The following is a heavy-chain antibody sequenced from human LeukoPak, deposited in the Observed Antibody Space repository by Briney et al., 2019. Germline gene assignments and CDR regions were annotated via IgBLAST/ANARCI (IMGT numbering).Heavy chain of an antibody. CDR2: INSDGSST. CDR3: ARGWLSDDAFDI. Sequence: HSGGSLRLSCAASGFTFSSYWMHWVRQAPGKGLVWVSRINSDGSSTSYADSVKGRFTISRDNAKNTLYLQMNSLRAEDTAVYYCARGWLSDDAFDIWGQGTMVTVSS. J-gene: IGHJ3*02. V-gene: IGHV3-74*01. D-gene: IGHD3-22*01. CDR1: GFTFSSYW.